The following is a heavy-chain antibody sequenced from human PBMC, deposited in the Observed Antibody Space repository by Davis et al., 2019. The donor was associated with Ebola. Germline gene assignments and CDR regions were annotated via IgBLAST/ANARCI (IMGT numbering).Heavy chain of an antibody. J-gene: IGHJ5*02. CDR3: AKVHPPTTVTTGWFDP. CDR1: GFIFSSYA. Sequence: PGGSLRLSCAASGFIFSSYAMSWVRQAPGKGLEWVSSISVRSITYHADSGKGRFTISRDNSKNTLYLQMNSLRAEDTAVHYCAKVHPPTTVTTGWFDPWGQGTLVTVSS. D-gene: IGHD4-17*01. V-gene: IGHV3-23*01. CDR2: ISVRSIT.